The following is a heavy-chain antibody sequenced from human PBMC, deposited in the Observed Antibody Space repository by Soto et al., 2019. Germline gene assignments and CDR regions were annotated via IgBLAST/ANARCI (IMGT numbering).Heavy chain of an antibody. CDR2: INPNSGGT. V-gene: IGHV1-2*02. J-gene: IGHJ5*02. CDR1: GYTFPGYY. D-gene: IGHD6-13*01. Sequence: GSSVKVSCNASGYTFPGYYRTWVRQAPGQGLEWMGWINPNSGGTNDAQKFQGRVTMTRDTSISTAYMELSRLRSDDTDVYYCARDYGVIAAAGTGWFDPWRQRTLVTVTS. CDR3: ARDYGVIAAAGTGWFDP.